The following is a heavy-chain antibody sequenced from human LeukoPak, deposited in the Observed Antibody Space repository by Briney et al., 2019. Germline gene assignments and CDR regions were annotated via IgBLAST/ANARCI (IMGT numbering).Heavy chain of an antibody. V-gene: IGHV1-69*05. CDR2: IIPIFGTA. J-gene: IGHJ6*03. Sequence: GASVKVSCKASRGTFSSYAISWVRQAPGQGLEWVGGIIPIFGTANYAQKFQGRVTITTDESTSTAYMELSSLRPEDTAVYYCARDRVRTVATPDYYMDVWGKGTTVTVSS. D-gene: IGHD4-23*01. CDR3: ARDRVRTVATPDYYMDV. CDR1: RGTFSSYA.